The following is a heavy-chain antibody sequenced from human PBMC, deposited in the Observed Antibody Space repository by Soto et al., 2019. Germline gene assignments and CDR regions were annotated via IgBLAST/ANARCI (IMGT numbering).Heavy chain of an antibody. Sequence: GGSLRLSCAASGFTVSSNYMSWVRQAPGKGLEWVSVIYTGGSTYYADSVKGRFTISRDNSKNTLSLQMNSLRAEDTAVYYCARWGFYDSSGYYGYYYYGMDVWGQGNPGHRLL. CDR1: GFTVSSNY. J-gene: IGHJ6*02. CDR3: ARWGFYDSSGYYGYYYYGMDV. CDR2: IYTGGST. V-gene: IGHV3-53*01. D-gene: IGHD3-22*01.